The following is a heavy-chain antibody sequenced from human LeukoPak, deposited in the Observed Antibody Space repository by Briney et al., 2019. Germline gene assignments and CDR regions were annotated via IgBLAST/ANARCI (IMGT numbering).Heavy chain of an antibody. V-gene: IGHV4-34*01. CDR1: GASLSDYY. CDR2: IDHRGSA. CDR3: ARDLRGFGAAGFDY. J-gene: IGHJ4*02. D-gene: IGHD6-13*01. Sequence: SETLSLTCAVHGASLSDYYWTWIRQSPEKGLECIGAIDHRGSANYNPSLESRVTISVDTSKNQFSPKLSSVTAADTAVYYCARDLRGFGAAGFDYWGQGTLVTVSS.